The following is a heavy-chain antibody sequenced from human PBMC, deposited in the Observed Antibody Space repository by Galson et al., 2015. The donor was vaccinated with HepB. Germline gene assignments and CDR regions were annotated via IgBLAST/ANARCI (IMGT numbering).Heavy chain of an antibody. V-gene: IGHV3-21*01. D-gene: IGHD3-3*01. CDR2: ISSSSNYI. J-gene: IGHJ6*02. CDR1: GFTFSSYS. CDR3: ARGTPAITIFGVSAANYYYGMDV. Sequence: SLRLSCAASGFTFSSYSMNWVRQAPGKGLEWVSSISSSSNYIYYADSVKGRFTISRDNAKNSLYLQMNSLRAEDTAVYYCARGTPAITIFGVSAANYYYGMDVWGQGTTVTVSS.